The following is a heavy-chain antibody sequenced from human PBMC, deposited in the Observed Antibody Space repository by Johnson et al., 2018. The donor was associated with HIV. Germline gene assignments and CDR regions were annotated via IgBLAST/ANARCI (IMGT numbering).Heavy chain of an antibody. J-gene: IGHJ3*02. CDR1: GFTFSSYG. V-gene: IGHV3-30*02. Sequence: QVQLVESGGGVVQPGGSLRLSCAASGFTFSSYGMHWVRQAPGKGLEWVAFIRYDGSNKYYADSVTGRFTISRDNSKNTLYLQMNSLRAEDTAVYYCAREPHYYDSSGYLGRAFDIWGQGTMVTVSS. D-gene: IGHD3-22*01. CDR2: IRYDGSNK. CDR3: AREPHYYDSSGYLGRAFDI.